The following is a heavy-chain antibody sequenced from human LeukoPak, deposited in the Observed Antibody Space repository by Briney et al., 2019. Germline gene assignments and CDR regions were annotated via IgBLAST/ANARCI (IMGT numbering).Heavy chain of an antibody. Sequence: KPSQTLSLTSTVSGGSISSGDYYWSWLRQHPGRGLEWIGYIYYSGSTYYIPSLKIRVTISVDTSKNQFSLKLSSVAAAYTAGYYCARGLKGDCSGGSCYPHFDYWGQGTLVTVSS. J-gene: IGHJ4*02. CDR3: ARGLKGDCSGGSCYPHFDY. D-gene: IGHD2-15*01. V-gene: IGHV4-31*03. CDR1: GGSISSGDYY. CDR2: IYYSGST.